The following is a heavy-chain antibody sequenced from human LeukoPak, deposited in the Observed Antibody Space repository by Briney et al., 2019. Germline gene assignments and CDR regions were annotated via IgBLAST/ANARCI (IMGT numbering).Heavy chain of an antibody. D-gene: IGHD6-13*01. CDR3: ARVDSSSWYLKEYFQH. Sequence: ASVKVSCKASGYTFTSYAMHWVRQAPGQGLEWMGWINAGNGNTKYSQKFQGRVTITRDTSASTAYMELSSLRSEDTAVYYCARVDSSSWYLKEYFQHWGQGTLVTVSS. J-gene: IGHJ1*01. CDR2: INAGNGNT. CDR1: GYTFTSYA. V-gene: IGHV1-3*01.